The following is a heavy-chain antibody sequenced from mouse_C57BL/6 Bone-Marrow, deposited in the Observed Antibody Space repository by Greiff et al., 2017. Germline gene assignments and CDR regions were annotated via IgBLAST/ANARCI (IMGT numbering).Heavy chain of an antibody. CDR1: GFTFSSYA. V-gene: IGHV5-4*01. CDR2: ISDGGSYT. J-gene: IGHJ3*01. D-gene: IGHD2-3*01. Sequence: EVQLVESGGGLVKPGGSLKLSCAASGFTFSSYAMSWVRQTPEKRLEWVATISDGGSYTYYPDNVKGRFTISRDNAKNNLYLQMSHLKSEDTAMYYCARDGYYVSWFAYWGQGTLVTVSA. CDR3: ARDGYYVSWFAY.